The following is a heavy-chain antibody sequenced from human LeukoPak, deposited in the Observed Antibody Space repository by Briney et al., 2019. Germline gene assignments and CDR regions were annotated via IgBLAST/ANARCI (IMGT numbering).Heavy chain of an antibody. D-gene: IGHD3-10*01. CDR2: IDPNTGDT. CDR3: ARLGLHGSGTYYFFDY. V-gene: IGHV1-2*06. CDR1: AESLTGYF. Sequence: ASVKVSCKASAESLTGYFIHWVRQAPGQGLEWVGRIDPNTGDTIYAQNFQGRVTVTSATSISTAYMELSRLTSDDTAVYFCARLGLHGSGTYYFFDYWGQGTLVTVSS. J-gene: IGHJ4*02.